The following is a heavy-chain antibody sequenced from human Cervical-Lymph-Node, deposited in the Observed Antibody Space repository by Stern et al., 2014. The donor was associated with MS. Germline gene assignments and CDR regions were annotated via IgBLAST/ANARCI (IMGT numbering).Heavy chain of an antibody. D-gene: IGHD5-24*01. CDR3: ARVIGDGYDSLDD. V-gene: IGHV1-69*01. CDR2: IIAIIGTT. J-gene: IGHJ4*02. Sequence: VQLVESGAEVRKPGSSVKVSCKVSGGTLSSNTIVWVRQAPGQGLPWMGGIIAIIGTTDYAQKFHDRVTITADESTNTVYMEVTSLTSEDTDVYYCARVIGDGYDSLDDWGQGTLVTVSS. CDR1: GGTLSSNT.